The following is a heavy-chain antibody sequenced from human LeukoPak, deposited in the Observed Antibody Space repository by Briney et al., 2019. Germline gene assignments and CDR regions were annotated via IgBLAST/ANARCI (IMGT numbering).Heavy chain of an antibody. CDR3: ARHRAGGSGMAVDY. V-gene: IGHV4-39*01. D-gene: IGHD3-10*01. CDR2: IYYSGST. CDR1: GGSISSSSYY. Sequence: SETLSLTCTVSGGSISSSSYYWGWIRQPPRKQLEWIGVIYYSGSTYYNPSLKSLLTISVDTSKNQFSLKVSSVTAADTAVYYCARHRAGGSGMAVDYWGQGTLVTVSS. J-gene: IGHJ4*02.